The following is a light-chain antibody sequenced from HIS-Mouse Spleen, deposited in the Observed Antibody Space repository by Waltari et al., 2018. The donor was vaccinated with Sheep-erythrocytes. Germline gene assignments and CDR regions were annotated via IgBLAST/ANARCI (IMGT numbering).Light chain of an antibody. J-gene: IGKJ1*01. CDR1: QSVSSY. Sequence: ELVLTQSPATLSLSPGERATLSSRASQSVSSYLAWYQQKPGQAPRLLIYDASNRATGIPARFSGSGSGTDFTLTISSLEPEDFAVYYCQQFNNYPRTFGQGTKVEIK. CDR2: DAS. V-gene: IGKV3-11*01. CDR3: QQFNNYPRT.